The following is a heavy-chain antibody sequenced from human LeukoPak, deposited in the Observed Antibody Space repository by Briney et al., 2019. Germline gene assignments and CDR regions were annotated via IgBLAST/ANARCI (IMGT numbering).Heavy chain of an antibody. D-gene: IGHD3-22*01. Sequence: GESLKISCKGSGYSFTNYWIGWVRQMPGKGLGWMGFIYPGDSNTIYSPSLQGQVTISADKSISTAYLQWSSLKASDTAMYYCASSDYYDSSGYYQASYDAFDIWGQGTMVTVSS. V-gene: IGHV5-51*01. CDR2: IYPGDSNT. CDR1: GYSFTNYW. CDR3: ASSDYYDSSGYYQASYDAFDI. J-gene: IGHJ3*02.